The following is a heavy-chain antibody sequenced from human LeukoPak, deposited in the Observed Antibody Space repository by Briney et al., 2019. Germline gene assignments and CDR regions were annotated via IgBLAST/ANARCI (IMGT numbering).Heavy chain of an antibody. Sequence: PGGSLRLSCAASGFTFSSYAMSWVRQAPGKGLEWVSAISGSGGSTYYADSVKGRFTISRDNSKNTLYLQMNSLRAEDTAVYYCARGIGGYYYYMDVWGKGTTVTVSS. J-gene: IGHJ6*03. CDR2: ISGSGGST. V-gene: IGHV3-23*01. D-gene: IGHD3-10*01. CDR3: ARGIGGYYYYMDV. CDR1: GFTFSSYA.